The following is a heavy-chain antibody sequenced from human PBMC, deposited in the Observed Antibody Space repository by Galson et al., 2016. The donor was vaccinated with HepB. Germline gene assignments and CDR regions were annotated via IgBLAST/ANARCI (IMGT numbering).Heavy chain of an antibody. CDR3: ARDGPGGYRYGFYYYYGMDV. V-gene: IGHV3-7*03. Sequence: SLRLSCAASGFTFSSYWMSWVRQAPGKGLEWVANIKQDGSEKYYVDSVKGRFTISRANAKNSLYLQMNSLRAEDTAVYYWARDGPGGYRYGFYYYYGMDVWGQGTTVTVSS. CDR2: IKQDGSEK. CDR1: GFTFSSYW. J-gene: IGHJ6*02. D-gene: IGHD5-18*01.